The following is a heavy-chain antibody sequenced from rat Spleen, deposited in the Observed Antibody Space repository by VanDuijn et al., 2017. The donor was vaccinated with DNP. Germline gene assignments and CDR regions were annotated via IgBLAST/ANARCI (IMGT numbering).Heavy chain of an antibody. Sequence: EVQLQESGPGLVKPSQSLSLTCSVTGFSITNNYWAWIRRFPGNKLEWMGYISYSGYTNYNPSLRGRVSITRDTSKSQLFLQLNSVTTEDTATYYCTRSRYYDGYYHGFDYWGQGVMVTVSS. D-gene: IGHD1-12*03. J-gene: IGHJ2*01. CDR3: TRSRYYDGYYHGFDY. V-gene: IGHV3-1*01. CDR1: GFSITNNY. CDR2: ISYSGYT.